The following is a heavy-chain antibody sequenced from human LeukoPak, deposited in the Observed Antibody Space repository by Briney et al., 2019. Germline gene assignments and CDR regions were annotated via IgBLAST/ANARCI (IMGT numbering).Heavy chain of an antibody. J-gene: IGHJ5*02. Sequence: GGSLRLSCAASGFTFSSYSMNWVRQAPGKGLEWVSSISSSSSYIYYADSVKGRFTISRDNAKNSLYLQMNSLRAEDTAVYYCARGSRYGLNWFDPWGQGTLVTVSS. V-gene: IGHV3-21*01. CDR2: ISSSSSYI. D-gene: IGHD3-10*01. CDR1: GFTFSSYS. CDR3: ARGSRYGLNWFDP.